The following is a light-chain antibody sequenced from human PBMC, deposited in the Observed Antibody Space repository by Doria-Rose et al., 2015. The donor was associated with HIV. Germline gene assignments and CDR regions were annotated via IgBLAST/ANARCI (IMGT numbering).Light chain of an antibody. Sequence: QSVVTQPPSVSGAPGQRVAISCTGSSSNIGAGFDVNWYQQFPGTAPKLLIHGNTNRPSGVPDRFSGSKSGTSASLATSGLRAEDEADYYCQSYDSRLSVYVFGAGTKVNVL. CDR3: QSYDSRLSVYV. J-gene: IGLJ1*01. V-gene: IGLV1-40*02. CDR2: GNT. CDR1: SSNIGAGFD.